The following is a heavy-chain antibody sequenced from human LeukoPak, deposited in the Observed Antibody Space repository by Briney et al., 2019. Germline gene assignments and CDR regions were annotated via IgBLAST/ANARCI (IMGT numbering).Heavy chain of an antibody. CDR2: IKNKTNGRIT. CDR1: GFAFSNAW. Sequence: GGSLRLSCAACGFAFSNAWMSGVRQAPGKGLEWVNRIKNKTNGRITNYAATVKGTFTISRDDSKNTLYLQMNSLKTEDTAVYYCTTGGYGGQFDYWGQGTLVTVSS. V-gene: IGHV3-15*01. D-gene: IGHD5-12*01. CDR3: TTGGYGGQFDY. J-gene: IGHJ4*02.